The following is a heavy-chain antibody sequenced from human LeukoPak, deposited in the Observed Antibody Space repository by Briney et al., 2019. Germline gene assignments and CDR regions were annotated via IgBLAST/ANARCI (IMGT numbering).Heavy chain of an antibody. Sequence: SETLSLTCTVSGGSIISSSSSSYYWGWIRQSPGKGPEWVGAIYYTGRTYYNPSLQSRVSISLDTSNNQFSLRLSSVTAADTAVYYCARHPTMTGAFDIWGQGTMVTVSS. CDR3: ARHPTMTGAFDI. V-gene: IGHV4-39*01. D-gene: IGHD3-22*01. CDR1: GGSIISSSSSSYY. CDR2: IYYTGRT. J-gene: IGHJ3*02.